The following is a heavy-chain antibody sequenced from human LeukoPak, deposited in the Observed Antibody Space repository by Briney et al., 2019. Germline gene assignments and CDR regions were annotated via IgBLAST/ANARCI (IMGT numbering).Heavy chain of an antibody. CDR1: GYTFTGYY. D-gene: IGHD3-9*01. CDR2: INPNSGGT. J-gene: IGHJ6*02. V-gene: IGHV1-2*06. Sequence: GASVKVSCKASGYTFTGYYMHWVRQAPGRGLEWMGRINPNSGGTNYAQKFQGRVTMTRDTSISTAYMELSRLRSDDTAVYYCARDDPDILNSYGRDVWGQGTTVTVSS. CDR3: ARDDPDILNSYGRDV.